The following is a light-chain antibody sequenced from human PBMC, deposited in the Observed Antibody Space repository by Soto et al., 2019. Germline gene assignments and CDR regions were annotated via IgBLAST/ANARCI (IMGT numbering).Light chain of an antibody. CDR3: QQYGSSPYT. CDR2: DAS. CDR1: QSVSFNY. J-gene: IGKJ2*01. Sequence: EIVLMQSPGTLSLSPGERATLSCGASQSVSFNYLAWYQQKVGLAPRLLIYDASRRATGTPDRFSGSGSGTDFTLTISRLEPEDFAVYVCQQYGSSPYTCGQGTNLEIK. V-gene: IGKV3D-20*01.